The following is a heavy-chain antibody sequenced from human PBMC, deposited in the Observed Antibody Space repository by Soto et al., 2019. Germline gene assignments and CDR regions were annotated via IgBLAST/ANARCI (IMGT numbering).Heavy chain of an antibody. CDR3: ARTYCSGANCYPGGKWFDP. Sequence: PSETLSLTCTVSGGSISGYCWSWIRQPPGKGLEWIGYTYYSGSTNYNPSLKSRVTMSVDTSKNQFSLKLNSVTAADTAVYYCARTYCSGANCYPGGKWFDPWGQGTQVTVSS. V-gene: IGHV4-59*13. CDR1: GGSISGYC. D-gene: IGHD2-15*01. J-gene: IGHJ5*02. CDR2: TYYSGST.